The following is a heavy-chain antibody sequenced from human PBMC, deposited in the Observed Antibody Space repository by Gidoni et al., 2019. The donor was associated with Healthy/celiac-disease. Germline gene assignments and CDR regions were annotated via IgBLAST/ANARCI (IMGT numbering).Heavy chain of an antibody. CDR2: ISWNSGSI. J-gene: IGHJ6*02. V-gene: IGHV3-9*01. CDR3: AKDIRQQLAPGDYYYGMDV. Sequence: VQLVESGGGLVQPGRSLRLSCAASGFTFAAYAMHCVRQAPGKGLEWVSGISWNSGSIGYADSVKGRFTISRDNAKNSLYLQMNSLRAEDTALYYCAKDIRQQLAPGDYYYGMDVWGQGTTVTVSS. CDR1: GFTFAAYA. D-gene: IGHD6-13*01.